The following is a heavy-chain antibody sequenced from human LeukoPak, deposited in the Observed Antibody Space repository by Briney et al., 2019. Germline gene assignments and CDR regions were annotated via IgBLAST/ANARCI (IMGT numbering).Heavy chain of an antibody. J-gene: IGHJ5*02. Sequence: GGSLRLSCAASGFTFSSYGMHWVRQAPGKGLEWVAVISYDGSNKYYADSVKGRFTISRDNSKNTLYLQMNSLRAEDTAVYYCATLPLGNWFDPWGQGTLVTVSS. CDR3: ATLPLGNWFDP. V-gene: IGHV3-30*03. CDR2: ISYDGSNK. CDR1: GFTFSSYG.